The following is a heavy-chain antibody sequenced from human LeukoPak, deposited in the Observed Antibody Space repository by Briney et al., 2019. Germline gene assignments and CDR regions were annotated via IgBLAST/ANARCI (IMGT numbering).Heavy chain of an antibody. CDR2: TRNKANSYTT. CDR3: ARETTVPPPKIGDYYYYMDV. J-gene: IGHJ6*03. D-gene: IGHD4-17*01. CDR1: GFTFSDHY. Sequence: PGGSLRLSCAASGFTFSDHYMDWVRQAPGKGLEWVGRTRNKANSYTTEYAASVKGRFTISRDDSKNSLYLQMNSLKTEDTAVYYCARETTVPPPKIGDYYYYMDVWGKGTTVTVSS. V-gene: IGHV3-72*01.